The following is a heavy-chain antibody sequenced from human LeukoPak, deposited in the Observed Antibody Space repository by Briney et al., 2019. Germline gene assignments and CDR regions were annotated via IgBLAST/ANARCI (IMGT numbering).Heavy chain of an antibody. J-gene: IGHJ2*01. CDR1: GYSFSIYW. Sequence: RESLKISCKGSGYSFSIYWIGWVRQMPGKGLEWMGIIYPGDSDTRYSTSFQGQVTISADKSISTAYLQWTSLKASDTAMYYCARTYCSGGSCYLGYWYFDLWGRGTLVTVSS. CDR3: ARTYCSGGSCYLGYWYFDL. D-gene: IGHD2-15*01. V-gene: IGHV5-51*01. CDR2: IYPGDSDT.